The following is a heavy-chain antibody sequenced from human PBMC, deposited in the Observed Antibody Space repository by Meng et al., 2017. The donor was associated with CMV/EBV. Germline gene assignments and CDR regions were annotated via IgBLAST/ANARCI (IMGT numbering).Heavy chain of an antibody. CDR2: INPNSGGT. CDR3: ARVDCSSTSCYLRFDP. CDR1: GYTFTGYY. D-gene: IGHD2-2*01. V-gene: IGHV1-2*02. J-gene: IGHJ5*02. Sequence: ASVKVSCKAPGYTFTGYYMHWVRQAPGQGLEWMGWINPNSGGTNYAQKFQGRVTMTRDTSISTAYMELSRLRSDDTAVYYCARVDCSSTSCYLRFDPWGQGTLVTVSS.